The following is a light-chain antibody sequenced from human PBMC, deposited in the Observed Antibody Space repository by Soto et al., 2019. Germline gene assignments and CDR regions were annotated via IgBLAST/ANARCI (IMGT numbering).Light chain of an antibody. J-gene: IGKJ4*01. CDR1: QSVSSY. CDR2: DAS. CDR3: QQRSNWPPGLT. V-gene: IGKV3-11*01. Sequence: EIVLTQSPATLSLSPGERATLSCRASQSVSSYLAWYQQKPGQAPRLLIYDASNRATGIPARFSGSGSGTDLTLTISSLEPEDFAVYYCQQRSNWPPGLTFGGGPKVEIK.